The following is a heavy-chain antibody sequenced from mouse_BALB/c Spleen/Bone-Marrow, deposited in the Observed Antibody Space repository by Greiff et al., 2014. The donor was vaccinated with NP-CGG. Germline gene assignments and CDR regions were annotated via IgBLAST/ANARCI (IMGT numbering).Heavy chain of an antibody. D-gene: IGHD2-3*01. CDR2: INPYNGDT. Sequence: EVKLMESGPELVKPGASVKISCKASGYSFTGYFMNWVMQSHGKSLEWIVRINPYNGDTFYNQKFKGKATLTVDKSSSTAHMELRSLASEDSAVYYCARGGLLRAMDYWGQGTSVTVSS. J-gene: IGHJ4*01. CDR1: GYSFTGYF. CDR3: ARGGLLRAMDY. V-gene: IGHV1-20*02.